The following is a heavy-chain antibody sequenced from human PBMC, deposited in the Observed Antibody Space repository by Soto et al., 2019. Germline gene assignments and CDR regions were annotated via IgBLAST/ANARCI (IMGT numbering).Heavy chain of an antibody. Sequence: QVQLVESGGGVVQPGRSLRLSCAASGFTFSSYAMHWVRQAPGMGLEWVAVISYDGSNKYYADSVKGRFTISRDNSKNTLYLQMNSLRAEDTAVYYCARDDYGDYRFDYWGQGTLVTVSS. CDR3: ARDDYGDYRFDY. V-gene: IGHV3-30-3*01. CDR1: GFTFSSYA. D-gene: IGHD4-17*01. CDR2: ISYDGSNK. J-gene: IGHJ4*02.